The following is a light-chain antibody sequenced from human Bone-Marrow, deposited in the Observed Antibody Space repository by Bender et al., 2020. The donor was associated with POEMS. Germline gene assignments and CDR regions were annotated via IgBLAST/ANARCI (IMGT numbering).Light chain of an antibody. V-gene: IGLV1-40*01. CDR2: GNT. CDR3: SAWDDSLSGWV. Sequence: QSVVTQPPSVSGAPGQRVTLPCSGSKSNIGAGYDVNWYQQVPGTVPKLLIYGNTNRPSGVSDRFSASKSGTSASLAISELQSEDEALYYCSAWDDSLSGWVFGGGTKLTVL. J-gene: IGLJ3*02. CDR1: KSNIGAGYD.